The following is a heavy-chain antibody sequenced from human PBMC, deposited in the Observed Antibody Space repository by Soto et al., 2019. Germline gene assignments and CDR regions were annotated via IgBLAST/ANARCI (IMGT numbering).Heavy chain of an antibody. Sequence: QVQLVQSGAEVKKPGSSVKVSCKASGGTFSSYAISWVRQAPGHGLEWMGGLIPIFGTANYAQKFQGRVTITADESTSTAYMELSSLRSEDTAVYYCARGVLRYFDWLLGTRGGMDVWGQGTTVTVSS. J-gene: IGHJ6*02. CDR1: GGTFSSYA. D-gene: IGHD3-9*01. CDR2: LIPIFGTA. V-gene: IGHV1-69*01. CDR3: ARGVLRYFDWLLGTRGGMDV.